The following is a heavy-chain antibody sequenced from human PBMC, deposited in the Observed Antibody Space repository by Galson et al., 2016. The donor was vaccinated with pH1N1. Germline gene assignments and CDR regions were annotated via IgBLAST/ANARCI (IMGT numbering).Heavy chain of an antibody. J-gene: IGHJ6*02. D-gene: IGHD6-19*01. CDR3: ARETPYSSGWGYYYGMDV. Sequence: SLRLSCAASGFTFSTYAMHWVRQAPGKGLEWVALTSYDGSNKYYADSVKGRFTISRDNSKNTLYLEMNSLRAEDTAVYYCARETPYSSGWGYYYGMDVWGQGTKVTVSS. CDR2: TSYDGSNK. CDR1: GFTFSTYA. V-gene: IGHV3-30-3*01.